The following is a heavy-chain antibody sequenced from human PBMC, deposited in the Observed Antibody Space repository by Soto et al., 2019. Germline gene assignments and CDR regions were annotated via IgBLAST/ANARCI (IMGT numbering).Heavy chain of an antibody. V-gene: IGHV3-23*01. Sequence: LRLSCAASGFTFSTYAMSWVRQAPGKGLEWVSSFSGPGGGPYYADSVKGRFTISRDDSKNTLYLQMNSLRAEDTAVYYCAREQYSMVRGVIPYWGQGTLVTVSS. CDR1: GFTFSTYA. CDR2: FSGPGGGP. J-gene: IGHJ4*02. CDR3: AREQYSMVRGVIPY. D-gene: IGHD3-10*01.